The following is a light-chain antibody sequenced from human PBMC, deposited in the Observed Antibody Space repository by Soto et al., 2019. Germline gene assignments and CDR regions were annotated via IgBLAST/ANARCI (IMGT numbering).Light chain of an antibody. Sequence: QAVVTQPPSASGTPGQRVTISCSGGSSNLGSHTVNWYQQLPGTAPKLLIYSNNQRPSGVPDRFSGSKSGTSASLAISGLQSEDEADYYCAAWDDSLNVAFGGGTKLTVL. J-gene: IGLJ2*01. V-gene: IGLV1-44*01. CDR3: AAWDDSLNVA. CDR1: SSNLGSHT. CDR2: SNN.